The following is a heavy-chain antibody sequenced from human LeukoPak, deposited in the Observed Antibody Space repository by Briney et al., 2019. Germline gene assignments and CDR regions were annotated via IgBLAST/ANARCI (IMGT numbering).Heavy chain of an antibody. CDR1: GGSISSSSYY. Sequence: PSETLFLTCTVSGGSISSSSYYWGWIRQPPGKGLEWIGSIYYSGSTYYNPSLKSQVTISVDTSKNQFSLKLSSVTAADTAVYYCARGYEQGLDYWGQGTLVTVSS. D-gene: IGHD6-13*01. CDR3: ARGYEQGLDY. J-gene: IGHJ4*02. CDR2: IYYSGST. V-gene: IGHV4-39*01.